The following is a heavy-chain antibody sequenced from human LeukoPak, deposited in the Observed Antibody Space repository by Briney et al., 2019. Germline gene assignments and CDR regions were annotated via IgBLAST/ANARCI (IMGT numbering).Heavy chain of an antibody. CDR2: IYSSGTT. CDR3: ARQGATHDAFDI. CDR1: GGSLSPYY. Sequence: SETLSLTCTISGGSLSPYYWNWIRQPAGKGLEWIGRIYSSGTTNYNPSLRSRVSMSVDTSKNQFSLKLSSVAAADTAVYYCARQGATHDAFDIWGQGTMVTVSS. J-gene: IGHJ3*02. D-gene: IGHD1-26*01. V-gene: IGHV4-4*07.